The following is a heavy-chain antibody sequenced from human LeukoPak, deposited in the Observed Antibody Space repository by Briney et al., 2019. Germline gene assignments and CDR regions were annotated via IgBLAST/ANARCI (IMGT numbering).Heavy chain of an antibody. V-gene: IGHV3-23*01. CDR1: GFSFSNYA. J-gene: IGHJ6*02. CDR2: IRASSGRT. CDR3: ARDSDFYDSLTFYGMDV. D-gene: IGHD3-3*01. Sequence: GGSLRLSCAASGFSFSNYAMSWVRQAPDKGLEWVSDIRASSGRTYYADSVKGRFTISRDNSKNTLYLQMNSLRADDTALYYCARDSDFYDSLTFYGMDVWGQGTTVIVSS.